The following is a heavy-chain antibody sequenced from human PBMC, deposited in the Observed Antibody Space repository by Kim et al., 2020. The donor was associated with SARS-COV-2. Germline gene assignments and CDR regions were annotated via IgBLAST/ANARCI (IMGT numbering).Heavy chain of an antibody. V-gene: IGHV3-74*01. CDR3: ARGLAVAARSAIDS. CDR2: INSDESTT. J-gene: IGHJ4*02. Sequence: GGSLRLSCAGSGFTFNHYWMHWVRQAPGKGLECVSRINSDESTTTYADSVKGRFTISRDNAKNTLYLQMNSLRAEDTAIYFCARGLAVAARSAIDSWGQGTLVTVSS. CDR1: GFTFNHYW. D-gene: IGHD6-19*01.